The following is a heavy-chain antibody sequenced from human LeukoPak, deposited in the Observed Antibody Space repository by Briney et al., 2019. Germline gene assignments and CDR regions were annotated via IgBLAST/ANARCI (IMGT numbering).Heavy chain of an antibody. D-gene: IGHD2-2*01. J-gene: IGHJ6*02. V-gene: IGHV1-69*04. CDR3: ASDSVVPAATNYYYYGMDV. Sequence: SVTVSCKASGGTFRSHAINWVRQAPGQGLEWMGRIIPILDVANYAQKFQGRVTITADKSTSTAYMELSSLRSEDTALYYCASDSVVPAATNYYYYGMDVWGQGTTVTVSS. CDR1: GGTFRSHA. CDR2: IIPILDVA.